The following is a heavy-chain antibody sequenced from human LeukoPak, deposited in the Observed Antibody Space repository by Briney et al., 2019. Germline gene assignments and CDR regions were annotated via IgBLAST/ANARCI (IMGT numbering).Heavy chain of an antibody. J-gene: IGHJ4*02. CDR1: GSTISRYY. V-gene: IGHV4-59*01. CDR2: IYHSGST. D-gene: IGHD3-10*01. CDR3: ARDRPYYFGSGSYYDGFDS. Sequence: SETLSLTCAVSGSTISRYYWSWLRQPPGKGLEWIGYIYHSGSTNYSPSPKSRVTISLDTSKNQCSLNLSTVTAADTAVYYCARDRPYYFGSGSYYDGFDSWGQGTLVTVSS.